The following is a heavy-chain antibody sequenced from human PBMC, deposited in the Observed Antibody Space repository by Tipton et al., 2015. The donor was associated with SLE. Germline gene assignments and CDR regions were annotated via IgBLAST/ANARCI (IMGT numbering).Heavy chain of an antibody. CDR3: ARVEMATITAFDI. CDR1: GGSISSYY. D-gene: IGHD5-24*01. CDR2: INHSGST. J-gene: IGHJ3*02. Sequence: TLSLTCTVSGGSISSYYWSWIRQPPGKGLEWIGEINHSGSTNYNPSLKSRVTISVDTSKNQFSLKLSSVTAADTAVYYCARVEMATITAFDIWGQGTMVTVSS. V-gene: IGHV4-34*01.